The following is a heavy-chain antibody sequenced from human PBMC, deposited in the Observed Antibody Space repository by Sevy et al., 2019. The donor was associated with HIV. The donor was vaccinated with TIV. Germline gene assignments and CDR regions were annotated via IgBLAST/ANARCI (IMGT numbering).Heavy chain of an antibody. D-gene: IGHD6-13*01. Sequence: GGSLRLSCAASGFAFSSHAMHWVRQAPGKVLEWVAVMSYEGTETFSAASVEGRFTISRDNSKNMLSLQISSLRPEDTAVYFCARDGGYSIKWYPLYWGHGTLVTVSS. V-gene: IGHV3-30-3*01. J-gene: IGHJ4*01. CDR1: GFAFSSHA. CDR2: MSYEGTET. CDR3: ARDGGYSIKWYPLY.